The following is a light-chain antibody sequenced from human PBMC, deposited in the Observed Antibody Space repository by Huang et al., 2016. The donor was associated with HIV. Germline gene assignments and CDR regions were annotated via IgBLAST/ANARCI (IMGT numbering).Light chain of an antibody. CDR2: KAS. Sequence: DIQMTQSPSTLSASVGDRVTITCRASQSISSWLAWYQQKPGKAPKLLIYKASSLESGVPSRFSGSGSGTEFTLTISSLQPDDLATYYCQQSSTYPLTFGGVTKVEIK. J-gene: IGKJ4*01. V-gene: IGKV1-5*03. CDR3: QQSSTYPLT. CDR1: QSISSW.